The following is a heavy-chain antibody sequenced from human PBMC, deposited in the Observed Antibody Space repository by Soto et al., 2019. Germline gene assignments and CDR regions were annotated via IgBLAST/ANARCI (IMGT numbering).Heavy chain of an antibody. CDR2: IYYSGST. D-gene: IGHD1-26*01. V-gene: IGHV4-30-4*01. CDR1: GGSISSGDYY. Sequence: SETLSLTCTVSGGSISSGDYYWSWIRQPPGKGLEWIGYIYYSGSTYYNPSLKSRVTISVDTSKNQFSLKLSSVTAADTAVYYCASWSGSYRGGWFDPWGQGTLVTVSS. J-gene: IGHJ5*02. CDR3: ASWSGSYRGGWFDP.